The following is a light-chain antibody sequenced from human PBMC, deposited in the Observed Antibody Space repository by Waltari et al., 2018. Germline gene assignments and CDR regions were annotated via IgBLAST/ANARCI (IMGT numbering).Light chain of an antibody. CDR1: QSVLSSSNNKNF. V-gene: IGKV2-28*01. CDR3: MQALQTPPYT. Sequence: DIVMTQSPDSLTVSLGERATVNCKSSQSVLSSSNNKNFLAWYLQKPGQSPQLLIYLGSNRASGVPDRFSGSGSGTDFTLKISRVEAEDVGVYYCMQALQTPPYTFGQGTKLEIK. J-gene: IGKJ2*01. CDR2: LGS.